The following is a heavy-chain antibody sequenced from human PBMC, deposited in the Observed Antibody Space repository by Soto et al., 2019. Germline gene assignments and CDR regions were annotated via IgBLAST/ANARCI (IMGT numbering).Heavy chain of an antibody. V-gene: IGHV1-46*01. CDR3: ARVGRRLGELSFYYYYGMDV. Sequence: GASVKVSCKASGYTFTSYYMHWVRQAPGQGLEWMGIINPSGGSTSYAQKFQGRVTMTRDTSTSTVYMELSSLRSEDTAVYYCARVGRRLGELSFYYYYGMDVWGQGTTVTVSS. CDR1: GYTFTSYY. J-gene: IGHJ6*02. CDR2: INPSGGST. D-gene: IGHD3-16*02.